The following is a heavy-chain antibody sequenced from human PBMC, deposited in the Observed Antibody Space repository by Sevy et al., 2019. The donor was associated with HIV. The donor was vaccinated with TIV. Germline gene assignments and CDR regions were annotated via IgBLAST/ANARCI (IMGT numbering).Heavy chain of an antibody. J-gene: IGHJ4*02. D-gene: IGHD2-15*01. CDR2: ISYDGSNK. Sequence: GGSLRLSCAASGFTFSSYAMHWVRQAPGKGLEWVAVISYDGSNKYYADSVKGRFTISRDNSKNTLYLQMNSLRAEDTAVYYCARDILVVVAATDAHRGGQFDYWGQGTLVTVSS. CDR1: GFTFSSYA. CDR3: ARDILVVVAATDAHRGGQFDY. V-gene: IGHV3-30-3*01.